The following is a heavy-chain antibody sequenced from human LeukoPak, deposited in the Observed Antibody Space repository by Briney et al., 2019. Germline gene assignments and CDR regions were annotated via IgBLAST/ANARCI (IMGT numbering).Heavy chain of an antibody. CDR1: GFTFDDYA. CDR2: IGWNSGRI. CDR3: AKGSASAGSSGNYFDY. Sequence: GGSLRLSCAASGFTFDDYAMHWVRQPPGKGLEWVSGIGWNSGRIGYADSVKGRFTMSRDNAKNSLYLQMNSLRADDTAFYYCAKGSASAGSSGNYFDYWGQGTLVTVSS. V-gene: IGHV3-9*01. J-gene: IGHJ4*02. D-gene: IGHD6-13*01.